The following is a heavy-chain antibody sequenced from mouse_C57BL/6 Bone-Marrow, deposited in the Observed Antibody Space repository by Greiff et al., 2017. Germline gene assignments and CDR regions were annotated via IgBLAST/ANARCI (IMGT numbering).Heavy chain of an antibody. CDR1: GFSLTHYG. J-gene: IGHJ4*01. CDR3: AKRGGSSCYEAMDY. V-gene: IGHV2-9*01. D-gene: IGHD3-2*02. Sequence: VKLEESGPGPVAPSQSLSIPGTVPGFSLTHYGVDWVRLPPGKSLEWLGGIWGCGSSYYNSALTSRLSISKDNSKSQVLLKMNSLQTDDTAMYYWAKRGGSSCYEAMDYWGQGTSVTVSS. CDR2: IWGCGSS.